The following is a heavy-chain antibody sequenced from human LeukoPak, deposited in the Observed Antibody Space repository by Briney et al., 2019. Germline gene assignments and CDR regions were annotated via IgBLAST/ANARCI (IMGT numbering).Heavy chain of an antibody. J-gene: IGHJ6*03. CDR2: IQYNGGEK. CDR3: ARLPAVTVYYYYYYMDV. D-gene: IGHD2-2*01. CDR1: GFTFSDYW. V-gene: IGHV3-7*01. Sequence: GGSLRLSCAASGFTFSDYWMSWVRQAPGKGLEWVANIQYNGGEKYYVDSVKGRFTISRDNAKNSLYLQMNSLRAEDTAVYYCARLPAVTVYYYYYYMDVWGKGTTVTVSS.